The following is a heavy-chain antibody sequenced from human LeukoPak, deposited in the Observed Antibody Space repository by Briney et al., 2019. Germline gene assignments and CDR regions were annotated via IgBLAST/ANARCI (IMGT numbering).Heavy chain of an antibody. J-gene: IGHJ4*02. D-gene: IGHD3-10*01. CDR3: AKWVTMVRGVIGTKTFDY. CDR1: GFTFNTYT. Sequence: GGSLRLSCAASGFTFNTYTMNWVRQAPGKGLEWVAVISYDGSNKYYADSVKGRFTISRDNSKNTLYLQMNSLRAEDTAVYYCAKWVTMVRGVIGTKTFDYWGQGTLVTVSS. V-gene: IGHV3-30*18. CDR2: ISYDGSNK.